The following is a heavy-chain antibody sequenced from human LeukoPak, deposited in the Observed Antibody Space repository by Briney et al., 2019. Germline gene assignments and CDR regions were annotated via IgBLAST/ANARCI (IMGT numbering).Heavy chain of an antibody. V-gene: IGHV1-2*02. J-gene: IGHJ6*03. D-gene: IGHD7-27*01. CDR3: AAAPITGETHYYYYYYKDV. Sequence: GASVKVSCKASGYTFTGYSMHWVRQAPGQELEWMGWINPNSGDTHYAQKFQGRVTMTRDTSISTAYMELSKLTSDDTALYYCAAAPITGETHYYYYYYKDVWGKGTAVTVSS. CDR1: GYTFTGYS. CDR2: INPNSGDT.